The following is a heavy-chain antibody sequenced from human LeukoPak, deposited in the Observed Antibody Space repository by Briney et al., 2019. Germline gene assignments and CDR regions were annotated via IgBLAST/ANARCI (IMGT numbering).Heavy chain of an antibody. J-gene: IGHJ4*02. CDR2: ISSSLGST. CDR3: VGGKYYSV. V-gene: IGHV3-48*03. Sequence: PGRSLRLSCVASGFTFDDYAMNWVRQAPGKGLEWISYISSSLGSTYRADSVKGRFTISRDNAKNSVFLQMSSLRADDAAVYYCVGGKYYSVWGQGTLVTVSS. D-gene: IGHD2/OR15-2a*01. CDR1: GFTFDDYA.